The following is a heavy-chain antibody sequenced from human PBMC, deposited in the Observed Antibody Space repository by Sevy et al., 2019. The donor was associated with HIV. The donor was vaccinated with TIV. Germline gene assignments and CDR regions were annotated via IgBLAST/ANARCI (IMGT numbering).Heavy chain of an antibody. CDR2: IWYDGSNK. J-gene: IGHJ4*02. V-gene: IGHV3-33*06. D-gene: IGHD7-27*01. Sequence: GGSLRLSCAASGFTFSSYGMHWVRQAPGKGLEWVAVIWYDGSNKYYADSVKGRFTISRDNSKNTLYLQMNSLRAEDTAVYYCAKYAGDFPHFDYWGQGTLVTVSS. CDR1: GFTFSSYG. CDR3: AKYAGDFPHFDY.